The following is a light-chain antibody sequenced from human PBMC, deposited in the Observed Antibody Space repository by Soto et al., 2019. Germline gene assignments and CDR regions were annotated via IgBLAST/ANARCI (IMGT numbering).Light chain of an antibody. CDR1: SSDVGTYNY. CDR3: NSYTRDTALV. Sequence: QSVLTQPASVPGSPGQSITISCTGTSSDVGTYNYVSWYQHHPGKAPKLIIYEVSNRPSGVSNRFSGSKSGSTASLTISGLQAEEEADYHCNSYTRDTALVFGTGTKVTVL. V-gene: IGLV2-14*01. J-gene: IGLJ1*01. CDR2: EVS.